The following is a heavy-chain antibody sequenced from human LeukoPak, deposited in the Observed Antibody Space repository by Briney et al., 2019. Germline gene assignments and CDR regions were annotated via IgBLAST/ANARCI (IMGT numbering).Heavy chain of an antibody. Sequence: PGGSLRLSCAASGFTFSSYEMNWVRQAPGRGLEWVSYISSSGSTIYYADSVKGRFTISRDNSKNTLYLQMNSLRAEDTAVYYCAKSYNWNDWYYFDYWGQGTLVTVSS. CDR3: AKSYNWNDWYYFDY. CDR2: ISSSGSTI. D-gene: IGHD1-20*01. V-gene: IGHV3-48*03. J-gene: IGHJ4*02. CDR1: GFTFSSYE.